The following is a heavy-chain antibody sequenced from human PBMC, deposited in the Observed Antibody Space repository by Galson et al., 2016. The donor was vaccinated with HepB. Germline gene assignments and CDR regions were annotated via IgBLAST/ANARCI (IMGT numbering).Heavy chain of an antibody. J-gene: IGHJ4*02. CDR3: ARWYYFGSGSRNQFFDF. Sequence: SETLSLTCTVSGYSIGQGFHWSWIRQPPGKGLEFIGGFRYGEKTYYNPSLKSRLSISVDTSKNQFSLNLSSVTAADTALYFCARWYYFGSGSRNQFFDFWGQGSLVTVSS. CDR1: GYSIGQGFH. D-gene: IGHD3-10*01. V-gene: IGHV4-38-2*02. CDR2: FRYGEKT.